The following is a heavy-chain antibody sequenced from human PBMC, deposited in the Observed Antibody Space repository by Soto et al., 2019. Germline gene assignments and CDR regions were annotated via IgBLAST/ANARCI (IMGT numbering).Heavy chain of an antibody. J-gene: IGHJ6*02. CDR2: INSDGSTT. CDR3: ARERGVAAPLWGMDV. D-gene: IGHD6-6*01. V-gene: IGHV3-74*03. Sequence: GGSLRLSCAASGFSLNDYGMHWVRQPPGKGLVWVSHINSDGSTTTYADSVKGRFTISRDNTKNSLYLQMNSLRAEDTAVYYCARERGVAAPLWGMDVWGQGTTVTVSS. CDR1: GFSLNDYG.